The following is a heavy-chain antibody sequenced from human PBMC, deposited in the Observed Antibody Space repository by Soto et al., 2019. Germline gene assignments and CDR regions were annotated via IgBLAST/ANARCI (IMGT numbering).Heavy chain of an antibody. Sequence: AETLAVTFAGYGGSFRGYCWSWVRQSPGKLLELIGDINHSGDTNSNPSLGTRVVISIDTSKTQFSLNLTSVTAADTAFYYCAREVGYYSATRRNLYFGNWGPRAFVTVS. V-gene: IGHV4-34*01. J-gene: IGHJ4*02. D-gene: IGHD2-2*01. CDR3: AREVGYYSATRRNLYFGN. CDR2: INHSGDT. CDR1: GGSFRGYC.